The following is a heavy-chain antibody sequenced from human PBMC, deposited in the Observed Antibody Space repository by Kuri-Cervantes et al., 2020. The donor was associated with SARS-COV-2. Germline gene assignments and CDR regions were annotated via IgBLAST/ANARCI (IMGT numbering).Heavy chain of an antibody. V-gene: IGHV1-2*06. CDR3: ARSYFYDSSGYVMDY. CDR2: IHPNDGDT. CDR1: GYTFTAYY. D-gene: IGHD3-22*01. J-gene: IGHJ4*02. Sequence: ASVKVSCKASGYTFTAYYVHWVRQAPGQGLEWMVRIHPNDGDTNSAQKFQGRVTMTRDTSISTAYMELSRLRSDDTAVDYCARSYFYDSSGYVMDYWGQGTLVTVSS.